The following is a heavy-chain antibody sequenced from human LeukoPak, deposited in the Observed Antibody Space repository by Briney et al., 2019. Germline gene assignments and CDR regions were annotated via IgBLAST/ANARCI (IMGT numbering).Heavy chain of an antibody. Sequence: GGSLRLSCAASGFSASSHWMHWLRQAPRKGLVWVSRINRDGSSISYADSVQGRFTISRDNGKNTVDLQINSLRVDDRAVYFCAREARRGVYFYDAFDIWGQGTLVSV. J-gene: IGHJ3*02. D-gene: IGHD2/OR15-2a*01. V-gene: IGHV3-74*01. CDR2: INRDGSSI. CDR1: GFSASSHW. CDR3: AREARRGVYFYDAFDI.